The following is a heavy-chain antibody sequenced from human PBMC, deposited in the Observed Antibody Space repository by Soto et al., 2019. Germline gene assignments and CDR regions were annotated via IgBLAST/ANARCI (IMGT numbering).Heavy chain of an antibody. V-gene: IGHV4-34*01. CDR1: GGSFSGYY. J-gene: IGHJ5*02. CDR2: INHSGST. CDR3: ARGGEVVVVVAATFWFDP. Sequence: SETLSLTCAVYGGSFSGYYWSWIRQPPGKGLEWIGEINHSGSTNYNPSLKSRVTISVDTSKNQFSLKLSSVTAADTAVYYCARGGEVVVVVAATFWFDPWGHGTLVSVSS. D-gene: IGHD2-15*01.